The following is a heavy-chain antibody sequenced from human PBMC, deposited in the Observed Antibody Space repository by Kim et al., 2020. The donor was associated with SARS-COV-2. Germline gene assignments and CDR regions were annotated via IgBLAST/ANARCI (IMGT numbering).Heavy chain of an antibody. V-gene: IGHV3-53*04. D-gene: IGHD6-13*01. Sequence: GGSLRLSCAASGFTVSSNYMSWVRQAPGKGLEWVSVIYSGGSTYYADSVKGRFTISRHNSKNTLYLQMNSLRAEDTAVYYCARAATQQLGEWYSYYYYYYMDVWGKGTTVTVSS. J-gene: IGHJ6*03. CDR2: IYSGGST. CDR1: GFTVSSNY. CDR3: ARAATQQLGEWYSYYYYYYMDV.